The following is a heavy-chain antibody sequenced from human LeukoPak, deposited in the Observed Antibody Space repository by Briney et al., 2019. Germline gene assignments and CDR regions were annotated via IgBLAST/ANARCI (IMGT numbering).Heavy chain of an antibody. CDR2: IYPGDSDT. V-gene: IGHV5-51*01. D-gene: IGHD2-15*01. J-gene: IGHJ4*02. CDR1: GYSFTTYW. Sequence: GESLQISCKGSGYSFTTYWIGWGRQMPGRGLEWMGIIYPGDSDTRYSPSFQGQVTISADKSISTAYLQWSSLKASDTAMYYCARARYCSGGTCYPDYWGQGTLVTVSS. CDR3: ARARYCSGGTCYPDY.